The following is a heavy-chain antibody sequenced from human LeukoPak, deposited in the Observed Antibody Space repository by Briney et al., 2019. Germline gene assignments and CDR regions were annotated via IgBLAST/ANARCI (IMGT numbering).Heavy chain of an antibody. CDR3: AKGFGGYSYGSFDY. V-gene: IGHV3-23*01. D-gene: IGHD5-18*01. Sequence: PGGSLRLSCAASGFTFSSHAMSWVRQAPGKGLEWVSAISGSGGSTYYADSVKGRFTISRDNSKNTLYLQMNSLRAEDTAVYYCAKGFGGYSYGSFDYWGQGTLVTVSS. CDR2: ISGSGGST. CDR1: GFTFSSHA. J-gene: IGHJ4*02.